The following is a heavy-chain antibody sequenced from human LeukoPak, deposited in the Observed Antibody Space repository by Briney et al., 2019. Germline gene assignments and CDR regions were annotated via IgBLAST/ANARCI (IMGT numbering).Heavy chain of an antibody. CDR3: ARASWVSSADAVW. Sequence: GGSLRLSCAASGFTFSRYAMSLGRQAPGKGLLWGSAISGSGGSTYYADSVKGRFTISRDNSKNTLYLQMNSLRAEDTAVYYCARASWVSSADAVWWGQGTQVTVSS. V-gene: IGHV3-23*01. J-gene: IGHJ1*01. CDR1: GFTFSRYA. D-gene: IGHD3-16*01. CDR2: ISGSGGST.